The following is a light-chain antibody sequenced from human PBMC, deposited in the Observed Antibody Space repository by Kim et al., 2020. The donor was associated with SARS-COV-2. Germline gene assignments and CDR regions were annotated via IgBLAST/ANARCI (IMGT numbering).Light chain of an antibody. V-gene: IGKV4-1*01. CDR3: HQYFRTPYS. CDR2: WAS. CDR1: ETIFYYSNNMDY. Sequence: IVMTQSPESLAVSLGERATISCKSNETIFYYSNNMDYLAWYQQKPGQPPKLLIYWASTRQSGVPDRFSGGGSRTDFTLTITSLQPEDVAVYYCHQYFRTPYSFGQGKKLEI. J-gene: IGKJ2*03.